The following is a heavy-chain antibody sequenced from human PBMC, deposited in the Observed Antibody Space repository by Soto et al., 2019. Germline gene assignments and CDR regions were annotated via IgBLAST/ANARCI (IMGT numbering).Heavy chain of an antibody. J-gene: IGHJ4*02. Sequence: PGGSLRLSCAASGFSFSSYGMHWVRQAPGKGLEWVAMISYDGTDEYYADSVKGRFTISRDNSKNAVYLQMNSLRAEDTAVYYCERGGVPAAMSYWGQGTLVTVSS. D-gene: IGHD2-2*01. CDR2: ISYDGTDE. V-gene: IGHV3-30*03. CDR1: GFSFSSYG. CDR3: ERGGVPAAMSY.